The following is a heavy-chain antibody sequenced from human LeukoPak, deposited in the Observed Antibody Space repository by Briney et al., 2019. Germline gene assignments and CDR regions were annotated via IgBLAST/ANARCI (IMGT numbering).Heavy chain of an antibody. V-gene: IGHV3-66*01. CDR3: VREIPNI. Sequence: GGSLRLSCAASGFTFDDYAMHWVRQAPGKGLEWVSVMYSGGSTYYADSVKGRFIISRDNSKNTLYLQMNRLRAEDTALYYCVREIPNIWGQGTMVTVSS. CDR2: MYSGGST. J-gene: IGHJ3*02. CDR1: GFTFDDYA.